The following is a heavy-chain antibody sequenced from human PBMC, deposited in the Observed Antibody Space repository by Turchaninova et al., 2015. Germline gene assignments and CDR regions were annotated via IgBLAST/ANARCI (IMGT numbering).Heavy chain of an antibody. CDR1: GISFSSPS. J-gene: IGHJ4*02. V-gene: IGHV3-48*04. Sequence: EVQLVESGGGLVQPGGSRRLSCAASGISFSSPSVSWVRQAPGKGLEWISFISSSSTTIHYADSVKGRFSISRDNAKNSLYLQMNSLRADDTAVYYCARDRGGDRYFDYWGQGTLVTVSS. D-gene: IGHD2-21*02. CDR3: ARDRGGDRYFDY. CDR2: ISSSSTTI.